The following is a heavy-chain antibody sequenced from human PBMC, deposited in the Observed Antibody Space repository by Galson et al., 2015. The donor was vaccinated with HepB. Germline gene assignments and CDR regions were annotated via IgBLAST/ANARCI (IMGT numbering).Heavy chain of an antibody. CDR1: GDSVSSNSAA. D-gene: IGHD6-13*01. CDR3: GRDIGVAVDY. Sequence: CAISGDSVSSNSAAWNWIRQSPSRGLEWLGRTYYRSGWYYEYAVSLKSRITINPDTSKNQFSLRLNSVIPEDTAVYYCGRDIGVAVDYWGQGTLVTVSS. J-gene: IGHJ4*02. V-gene: IGHV6-1*01. CDR2: TYYRSGWYY.